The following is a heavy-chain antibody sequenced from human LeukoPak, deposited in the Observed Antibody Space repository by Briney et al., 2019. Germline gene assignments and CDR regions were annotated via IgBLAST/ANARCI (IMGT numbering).Heavy chain of an antibody. J-gene: IGHJ6*03. Sequence: ASVKVSCKVSGYTLTELSMHWVRQAPGQGLEWMGWINPTSGVTNYAQKFQGRVTLTRDTSINTAYMELSSLRSEDTAVYYCVRFAVRHYYYYYMDVWGKGTTVTVSS. CDR3: VRFAVRHYYYYYMDV. D-gene: IGHD4-23*01. CDR2: INPTSGVT. CDR1: GYTLTELS. V-gene: IGHV1-2*02.